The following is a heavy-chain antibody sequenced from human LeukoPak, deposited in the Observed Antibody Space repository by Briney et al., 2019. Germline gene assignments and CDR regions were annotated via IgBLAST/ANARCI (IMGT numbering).Heavy chain of an antibody. D-gene: IGHD6-13*01. CDR2: INHSGST. Sequence: SETLSLTCAVYGGSFSGYYWSWIRQPPGKGLEWFGEINHSGSTNYNPSLKSRVTISVDTSKNQFSLKLSSVTAADTAVYYCARVGAIAAAGSFDYWGQGTLVTVSS. J-gene: IGHJ4*02. CDR3: ARVGAIAAAGSFDY. V-gene: IGHV4-34*01. CDR1: GGSFSGYY.